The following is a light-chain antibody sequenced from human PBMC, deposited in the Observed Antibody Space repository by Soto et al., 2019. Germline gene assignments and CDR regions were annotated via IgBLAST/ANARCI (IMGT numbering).Light chain of an antibody. J-gene: IGLJ2*01. CDR3: STWASSLRAGV. CDR2: DND. CDR1: SSNIGNNF. V-gene: IGLV1-51*01. Sequence: QSVLTQPPSVSAAPGQNVTISCSGNSSNIGNNFVSWYQHLPETAPKLLIYDNDKRPSVIPDRFSGFKSGTSATLGITGLQTGDEADYYCSTWASSLRAGVFGGGTKLTVL.